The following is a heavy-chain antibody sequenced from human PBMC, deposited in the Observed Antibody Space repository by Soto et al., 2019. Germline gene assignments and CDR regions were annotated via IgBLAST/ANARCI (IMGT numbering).Heavy chain of an antibody. D-gene: IGHD2-2*01. V-gene: IGHV4-59*01. Sequence: SETLSLTCTVSGGSISSYYWSWIRQPPGKGLEWIGYIYYSGSTNYNPSLKSRVTISVYTSKNQFSLKLSSVTAADTAVYYCARVSGYCSSTSCYLRSPYFDYWGQGTLVTVSS. CDR1: GGSISSYY. CDR3: ARVSGYCSSTSCYLRSPYFDY. CDR2: IYYSGST. J-gene: IGHJ4*02.